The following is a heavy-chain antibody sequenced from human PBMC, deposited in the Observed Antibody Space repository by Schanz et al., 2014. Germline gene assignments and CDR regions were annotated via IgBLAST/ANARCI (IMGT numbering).Heavy chain of an antibody. CDR2: INHSGVT. V-gene: IGHV4-34*01. CDR3: ARGKGPRGWFDP. D-gene: IGHD3-10*01. Sequence: QVQLQQWGAGLLKPSETLSLTCGVYGGSISGYYWSWIRQPPGKGLEWIGEINHSGVTNYNPFLETRPPILVNRPKHQVYMKMPSVTAADTAVYYCARGKGPRGWFDPWGQGTLVTVSS. J-gene: IGHJ5*02. CDR1: GGSISGYY.